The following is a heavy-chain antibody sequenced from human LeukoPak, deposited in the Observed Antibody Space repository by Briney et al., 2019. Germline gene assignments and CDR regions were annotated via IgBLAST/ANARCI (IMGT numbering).Heavy chain of an antibody. D-gene: IGHD6-13*01. V-gene: IGHV4-4*02. J-gene: IGHJ3*01. Sequence: PSETLSLTCAVSGGSISSSNWWSWVRQPPGKGLEWIGEIYHSGSTNYNPSLKSRVTISVDKSKNQFSLKLTSVTAADTAMYYCARRRRIAGVGTDGLDVWGQGTTVTVSS. CDR1: GGSISSSNW. CDR3: ARRRRIAGVGTDGLDV. CDR2: IYHSGST.